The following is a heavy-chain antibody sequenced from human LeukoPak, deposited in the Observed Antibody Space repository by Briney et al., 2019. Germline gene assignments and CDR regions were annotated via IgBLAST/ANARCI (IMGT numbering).Heavy chain of an antibody. V-gene: IGHV3-30*04. CDR3: ARESLMITFGGVIVPPDYYYYYYMDV. CDR1: GFTFTNFA. CDR2: ISYQGNNK. J-gene: IGHJ6*03. D-gene: IGHD3-16*02. Sequence: GGSLRLSCAASGFTFTNFAMHWVRQAPGKGLEWVAVISYQGNNKNYADSVKGRFSISRGNAKNSLYLQMNSLRAEDTAVYYCARESLMITFGGVIVPPDYYYYYYMDVWGKGTTVTISS.